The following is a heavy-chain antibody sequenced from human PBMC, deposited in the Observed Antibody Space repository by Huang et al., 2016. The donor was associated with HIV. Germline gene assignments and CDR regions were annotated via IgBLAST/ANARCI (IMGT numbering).Heavy chain of an antibody. J-gene: IGHJ4*02. Sequence: QLQLQESGPGLVKPSETLSLTCTVSGGSIRSDNYYWGWIRQPPGKGLEWIGSIYYSGCPSYNPSLKRRVTITVDTSKNQFSLKLRSVTAADTAVYYCARLPGSITMIRGVITDPYWGQGTLVTVSS. V-gene: IGHV4-39*01. CDR2: IYYSGCP. CDR1: GGSIRSDNYY. D-gene: IGHD3-10*01. CDR3: ARLPGSITMIRGVITDPY.